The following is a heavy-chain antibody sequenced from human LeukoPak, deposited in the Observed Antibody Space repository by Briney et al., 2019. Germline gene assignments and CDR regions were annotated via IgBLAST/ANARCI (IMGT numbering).Heavy chain of an antibody. Sequence: ASVKVSCKASGYTFTSYYMHWVRQAPGQGLERMGGIIPIFGTANYAQKFQGRVTITADESTSTAYMELSSLRSEDTAVYYCARVLMANYYDSSGYYLFGAFGIWGQGTMVTVSS. J-gene: IGHJ3*02. CDR1: GYTFTSYY. CDR2: IIPIFGTA. V-gene: IGHV1-69*13. D-gene: IGHD3-22*01. CDR3: ARVLMANYYDSSGYYLFGAFGI.